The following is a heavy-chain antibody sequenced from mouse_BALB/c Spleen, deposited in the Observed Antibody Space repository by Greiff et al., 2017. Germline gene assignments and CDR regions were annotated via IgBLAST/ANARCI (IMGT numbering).Heavy chain of an antibody. J-gene: IGHJ3*01. D-gene: IGHD3-3*01. CDR1: GLNIKDYY. Sequence: VQLQQSGAELVRSGASVKLSCTASGLNIKDYYMHWVKQRPEQGLEWIGWIDPENGDTEYAPKFQGKATMTADTSSNTAYLQLSSLTSEDTAVYYCNGGTGFAYWGQGTLVTVSA. CDR3: NGGTGFAY. CDR2: IDPENGDT. V-gene: IGHV14-4*02.